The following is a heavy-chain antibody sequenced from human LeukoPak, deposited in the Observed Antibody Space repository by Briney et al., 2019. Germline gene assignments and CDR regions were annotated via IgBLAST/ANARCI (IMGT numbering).Heavy chain of an antibody. J-gene: IGHJ5*02. V-gene: IGHV4-59*01. D-gene: IGHD2-2*01. CDR1: GGSISSYY. CDR3: ARDRGYCSSTSCHEDWFDP. CDR2: IYYSGST. Sequence: SETLSLTCTVSGGSISSYYWSWIRQPPGKGLEWIGYIYYSGSTNYNPSLKSRVTISVDTSKNQFSLKLSSVTAADTAVYYCARDRGYCSSTSCHEDWFDPWGQGTLVTVSS.